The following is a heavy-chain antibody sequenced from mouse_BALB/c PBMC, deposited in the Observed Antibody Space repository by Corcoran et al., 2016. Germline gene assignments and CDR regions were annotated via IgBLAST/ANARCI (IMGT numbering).Heavy chain of an antibody. Sequence: QIQLVQSGPELKKPGETVKISCKASGYTFTNYGMNWVKQAPGNGLKWLGWINTYTGEPTYADDFKGRFAFSLETSASTAYLQINKLKNEDTATYFCSRDPAWFAYWGQGTLVTVSA. CDR2: INTYTGEP. CDR3: SRDPAWFAY. J-gene: IGHJ3*01. CDR1: GYTFTNYG. V-gene: IGHV9-3-1*01.